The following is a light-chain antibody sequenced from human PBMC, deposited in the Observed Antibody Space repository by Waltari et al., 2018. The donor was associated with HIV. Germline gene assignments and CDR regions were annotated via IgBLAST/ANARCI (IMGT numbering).Light chain of an antibody. Sequence: QSALTQPASVSGSPGQSITISCTGTNENVGAYNYVSWYQQHPGNAPKLIIYEVPNRPSGSSARFSGSKSGNTASLTISGLQAEDEADYHCSSWTTSTTRVFGGGTKVTVL. CDR2: EVP. CDR1: NENVGAYNY. CDR3: SSWTTSTTRV. J-gene: IGLJ3*02. V-gene: IGLV2-14*03.